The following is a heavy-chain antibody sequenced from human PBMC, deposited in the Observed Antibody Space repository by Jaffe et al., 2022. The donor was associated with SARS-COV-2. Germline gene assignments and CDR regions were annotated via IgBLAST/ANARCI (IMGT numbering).Heavy chain of an antibody. CDR3: AREGGYVTSGMTNYYFYMDV. V-gene: IGHV3-48*01. CDR2: ISGTTNTI. Sequence: EVQLVESGGGSVQPGGSLRLSCAASGFTFSSYTINWVRQAPGKGLEWVSYISGTTNTIYYADSVRGRFTITRDNAAKSLYLQMNSLRAEDTAIYYCAREGGYVTSGMTNYYFYMDVWGRGTAVTVSS. D-gene: IGHD3-16*01. CDR1: GFTFSSYT. J-gene: IGHJ6*03.